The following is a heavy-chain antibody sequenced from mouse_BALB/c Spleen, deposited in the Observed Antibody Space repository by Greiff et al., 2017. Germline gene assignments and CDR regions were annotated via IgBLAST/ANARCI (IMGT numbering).Heavy chain of an antibody. Sequence: VKLMESGAELMKPGASVKISCKATGYTFSSYWIEWVKQRPGHGLEWIGEILPGSGSTNYNEKFKGKATFTADTSSNTAYMQLSSLTSEDSAVYYCARWLLLPYYFDYWGQGTTLTVSS. V-gene: IGHV1-9*01. CDR3: ARWLLLPYYFDY. D-gene: IGHD2-3*01. CDR2: ILPGSGST. J-gene: IGHJ2*01. CDR1: GYTFSSYW.